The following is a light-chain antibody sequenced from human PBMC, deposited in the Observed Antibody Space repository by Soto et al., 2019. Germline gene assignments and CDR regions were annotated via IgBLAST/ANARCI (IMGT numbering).Light chain of an antibody. Sequence: AIQLTQSPSSLSASLGDRVTITCRASQGVSNALAWYQHKPGKAPNLLIYDASSLESGVPSRFSGSGSGTDFTLTITSLQPEDFATYYCQQFSYYPITFGQGMRLEIK. J-gene: IGKJ5*01. CDR3: QQFSYYPIT. V-gene: IGKV1D-13*01. CDR2: DAS. CDR1: QGVSNA.